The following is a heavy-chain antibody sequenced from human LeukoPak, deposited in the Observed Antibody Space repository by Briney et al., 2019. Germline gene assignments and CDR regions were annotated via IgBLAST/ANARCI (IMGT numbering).Heavy chain of an antibody. V-gene: IGHV4-34*01. Sequence: KSSETLSLTCAVYGESFSGYYWSWIRQPPGKGLEWIGEINHSGSTNYNPSLKNRVTISVDTSKNYFSLKLSSVTAADTAVYYCAREYPKGGSYRFDPWGQGTLVTVSS. J-gene: IGHJ5*02. CDR3: AREYPKGGSYRFDP. CDR1: GESFSGYY. CDR2: INHSGST. D-gene: IGHD1-26*01.